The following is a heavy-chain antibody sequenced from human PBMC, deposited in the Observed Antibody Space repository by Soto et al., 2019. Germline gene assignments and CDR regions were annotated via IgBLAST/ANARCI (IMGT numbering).Heavy chain of an antibody. J-gene: IGHJ4*02. CDR2: IHYSGDI. D-gene: IGHD3-22*01. CDR3: VCNGYYSLEY. Sequence: QVQLQESGPGLVKPSGTLSLTCAVSGDSMTSSDWWSWVRQAPGKGLEWIGEIHYSGDINYDPSLRSRGTISVDRSKNQFSLTLSSVTAADTAVYFCVCNGYYSLEYWGQGTLVIVSP. V-gene: IGHV4-4*02. CDR1: GDSMTSSDW.